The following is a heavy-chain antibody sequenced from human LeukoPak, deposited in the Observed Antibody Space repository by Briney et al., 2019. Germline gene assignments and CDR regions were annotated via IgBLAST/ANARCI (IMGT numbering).Heavy chain of an antibody. CDR2: ISGSGGST. CDR3: ATSFGVVITARAFDI. V-gene: IGHV3-23*01. Sequence: GGSLRLSCAASGFTFSSYAMSWVRQAPGKGLEWVSAISGSGGSTYYADSVKGRFTISRDNSKNTLYLQMNSLRAEDTAVYYCATSFGVVITARAFDIWGQGTMVTVSS. J-gene: IGHJ3*02. D-gene: IGHD3-3*01. CDR1: GFTFSSYA.